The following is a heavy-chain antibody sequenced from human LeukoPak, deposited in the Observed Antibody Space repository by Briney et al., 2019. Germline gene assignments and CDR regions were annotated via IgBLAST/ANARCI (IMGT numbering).Heavy chain of an antibody. J-gene: IGHJ4*02. Sequence: SETLSLTCTVSGGSISSSSYYWGWIRQPPGKGLEWIGSIYYSGSTYYNPSLKSRVTISVDTSKNQFSLKLRSVTAADTAVYYCARQPYKEGDFDYWGQGTLVTVSS. CDR2: IYYSGST. CDR1: GGSISSSSYY. V-gene: IGHV4-39*01. D-gene: IGHD1-14*01. CDR3: ARQPYKEGDFDY.